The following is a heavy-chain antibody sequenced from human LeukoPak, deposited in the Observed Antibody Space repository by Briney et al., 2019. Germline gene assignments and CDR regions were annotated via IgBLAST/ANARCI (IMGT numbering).Heavy chain of an antibody. J-gene: IGHJ5*02. CDR1: GFTFSSYG. CDR2: IKQDGSEK. V-gene: IGHV3-7*01. CDR3: ARDMPSKGP. Sequence: GGSLRLSCAASGFTFSSYGMSWVRQAPGKGLEWVANIKQDGSEKYYVDSVKGRFTISRDNAKNSLYLQMNSLRAEDTAVYYCARDMPSKGPWGQGTLVTVSS. D-gene: IGHD2-2*01.